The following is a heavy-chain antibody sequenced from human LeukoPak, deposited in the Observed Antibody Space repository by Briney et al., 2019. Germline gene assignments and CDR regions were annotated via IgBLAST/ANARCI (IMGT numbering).Heavy chain of an antibody. CDR3: ARWDCSGGSCYSYYYGMDV. V-gene: IGHV3-11*06. CDR1: GFTFSDYY. Sequence: GGSLRLSCAASGFTFSDYYMSWIRQAPGKGLEWVSYISSSSSYTNYADSVKGRFTISRDNAKNSLYLQMNSLRAEDTAMYYCARWDCSGGSCYSYYYGMDVWGQGTTVTVSS. D-gene: IGHD2-15*01. J-gene: IGHJ6*02. CDR2: ISSSSSYT.